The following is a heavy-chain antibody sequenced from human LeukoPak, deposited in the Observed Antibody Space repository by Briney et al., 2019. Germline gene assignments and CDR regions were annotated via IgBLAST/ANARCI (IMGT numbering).Heavy chain of an antibody. CDR2: INSDGSST. Sequence: PGGSLRLSCAASGFTFSSYWMHWVRQAPGKGLVWVSRINSDGSSTSYADSVKGRFTISRDNAKNTLYLQMNSLRAEDTAVYYCARGYGIPRVFNFDLWGRGTLVTVSS. CDR1: GFTFSSYW. V-gene: IGHV3-74*01. D-gene: IGHD3-9*01. CDR3: ARGYGIPRVFNFDL. J-gene: IGHJ2*01.